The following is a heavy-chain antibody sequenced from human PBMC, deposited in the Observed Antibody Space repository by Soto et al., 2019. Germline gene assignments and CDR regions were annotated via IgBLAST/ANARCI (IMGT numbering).Heavy chain of an antibody. CDR3: AGGSQDSYYY. V-gene: IGHV4-39*07. CDR1: GGSISSSNYY. D-gene: IGHD5-18*01. J-gene: IGHJ4*02. CDR2: ISYSGTT. Sequence: SETLSLTCTVSGGSISSSNYYWGWIRQPPGKGLEWIGFISYSGTTSYSPSLKSRVAISLDTSKNQFSLKLTSVTAADTAVYYCAGGSQDSYYYWAQGTLVTVSS.